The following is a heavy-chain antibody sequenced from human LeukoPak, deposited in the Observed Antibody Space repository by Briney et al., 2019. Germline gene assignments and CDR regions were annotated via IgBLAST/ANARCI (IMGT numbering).Heavy chain of an antibody. Sequence: GGSLRLSCAASGFTFSSYWMHWVRQAPGKGLVWVSRINSDESNTTYADSVKGRFTISRDNAKNTLYLQMNSLRAEDTAVYYCARGGPYSSGLFDYWGQETLVTVSS. D-gene: IGHD6-19*01. CDR1: GFTFSSYW. J-gene: IGHJ4*02. CDR3: ARGGPYSSGLFDY. CDR2: INSDESNT. V-gene: IGHV3-74*01.